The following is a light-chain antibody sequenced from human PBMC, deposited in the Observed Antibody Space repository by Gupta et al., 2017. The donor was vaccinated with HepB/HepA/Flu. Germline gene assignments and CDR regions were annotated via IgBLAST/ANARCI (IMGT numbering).Light chain of an antibody. CDR3: QQYGSAQVT. CDR1: QSVSSSY. V-gene: IGKV3-20*01. CDR2: GAS. Sequence: EIVSTQSPGTLSLSPGERATLSCRASQSVSSSYLAWYQQKPGQAPRLLIYGASSRATGIPDRFSGSGSGTDFTLTISSLEPEDVAVYYCQQYGSAQVTFGGGTKVEIK. J-gene: IGKJ4*01.